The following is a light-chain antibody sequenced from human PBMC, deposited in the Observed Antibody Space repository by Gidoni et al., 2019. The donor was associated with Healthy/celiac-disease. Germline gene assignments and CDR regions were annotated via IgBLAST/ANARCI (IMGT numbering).Light chain of an antibody. CDR1: QSVSSN. V-gene: IGKV3-15*01. CDR2: GAS. CDR3: QQYNNWPPWT. Sequence: EIVMTQSPATLSVSPGERATLFCRASQSVSSNLAWYQQKPGQAPRLLIYGASTRATGIPASFSGSGSGTEFTLTISSLQSEDFALYYCQQYNNWPPWTFGQGTKVEIK. J-gene: IGKJ1*01.